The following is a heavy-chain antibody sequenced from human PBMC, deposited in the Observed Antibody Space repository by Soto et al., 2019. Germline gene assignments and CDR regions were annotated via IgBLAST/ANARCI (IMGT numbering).Heavy chain of an antibody. CDR1: GYTFTSYD. CDR2: MNPNSGNT. CDR3: ARVFPIYYYYYGRDV. Sequence: ASVKVSCKASGYTFTSYDINWVRQATGQGLEWMGWMNPNSGNTGYAQKFQGRVTMTRNTSISTAYIELSSLRSEDTAVYYCARVFPIYYYYYGRDVGGKGTTVTVSS. J-gene: IGHJ6*04. V-gene: IGHV1-8*01.